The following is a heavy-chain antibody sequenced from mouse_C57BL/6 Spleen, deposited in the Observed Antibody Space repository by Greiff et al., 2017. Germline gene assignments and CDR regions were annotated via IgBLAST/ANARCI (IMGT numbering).Heavy chain of an antibody. D-gene: IGHD3-3*01. Sequence: EVQLVESVGGLVKPGGSLKLSCAASGFTFSSYAMSWVRQTPEKRLEWVATISDGGSYTYYPDNVKGRFTISRDNAKNNLYLQMSHLKSEDTAMYYCARDRGMDYWGQGTSVTVSS. CDR2: ISDGGSYT. CDR3: ARDRGMDY. CDR1: GFTFSSYA. V-gene: IGHV5-4*01. J-gene: IGHJ4*01.